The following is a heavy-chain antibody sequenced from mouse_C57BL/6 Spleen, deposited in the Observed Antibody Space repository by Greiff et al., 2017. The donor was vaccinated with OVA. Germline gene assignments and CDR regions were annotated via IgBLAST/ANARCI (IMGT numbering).Heavy chain of an antibody. D-gene: IGHD1-1*01. Sequence: VQLQQSGAELVKPGASVKLSCKASGYTFTSYWMHWVKQRPGRGLEWIGRIDPNSGGTKYNEKFKSKATLTVDKPSSTAYMQLSSLTSEDSAVYYGAREGGSSLYYFDYWGQGTTLTVSS. CDR3: AREGGSSLYYFDY. CDR1: GYTFTSYW. J-gene: IGHJ2*01. V-gene: IGHV1-72*01. CDR2: IDPNSGGT.